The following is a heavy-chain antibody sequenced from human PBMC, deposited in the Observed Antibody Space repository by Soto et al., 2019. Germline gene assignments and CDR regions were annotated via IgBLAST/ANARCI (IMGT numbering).Heavy chain of an antibody. D-gene: IGHD2-8*01. J-gene: IGHJ6*02. CDR2: INPSGGST. CDR3: ARDGSMLRARYGMDV. Sequence: ASVKVSCKASGYTFTSYYMHWVRQAPGQGLEWMGIINPSGGSTSYAQKFQGRVTMTRDTSTSTAYMELSSLRSEDTAVYYCARDGSMLRARYGMDVWGQGTTVTVSS. CDR1: GYTFTSYY. V-gene: IGHV1-46*01.